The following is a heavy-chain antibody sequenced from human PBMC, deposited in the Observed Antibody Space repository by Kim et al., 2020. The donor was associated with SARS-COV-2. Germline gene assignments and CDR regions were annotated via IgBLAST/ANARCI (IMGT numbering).Heavy chain of an antibody. D-gene: IGHD6-13*01. Sequence: SVKVSCKASGGIFSLYAISWVRQAPGQGLEWMGGTIPIFGTTNYAQKFQGRISITADESTTTAYMELRSLTSEDTAMFFCARDAFTGTSSPTAGFDVWG. CDR2: TIPIFGTT. CDR3: ARDAFTGTSSPTAGFDV. J-gene: IGHJ3*01. CDR1: GGIFSLYA. V-gene: IGHV1-69*13.